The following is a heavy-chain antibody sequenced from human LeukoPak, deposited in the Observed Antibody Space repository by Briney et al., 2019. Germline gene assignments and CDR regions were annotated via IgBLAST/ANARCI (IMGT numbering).Heavy chain of an antibody. CDR1: GFTFSSYA. J-gene: IGHJ5*02. Sequence: AGGSLRLSCAASGFTFSSYAMSWVRQAPGKGLEWVSAISGSGGSTYYADSVKGRFTISRDNSKNTLYLQMNSLRAEDTAVYYCAKDLEQQLAFGFDPWGQGTLVTVSS. D-gene: IGHD6-13*01. CDR2: ISGSGGST. CDR3: AKDLEQQLAFGFDP. V-gene: IGHV3-23*01.